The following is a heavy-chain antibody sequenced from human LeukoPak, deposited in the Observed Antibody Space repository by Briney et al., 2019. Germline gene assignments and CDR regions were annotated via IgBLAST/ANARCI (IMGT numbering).Heavy chain of an antibody. J-gene: IGHJ4*02. CDR2: IYYSGST. D-gene: IGHD1-26*01. CDR3: ARDGSYYSDVDY. V-gene: IGHV4-39*02. Sequence: SETLSLXCTVSGGSISSSSYYWGWIRQPPGKGLEWIGSIYYSGSTYYNPSLKSRVTISVDTSKNQFSLKLSSVTAADTAVYYCARDGSYYSDVDYWGQGTLVTVSS. CDR1: GGSISSSSYY.